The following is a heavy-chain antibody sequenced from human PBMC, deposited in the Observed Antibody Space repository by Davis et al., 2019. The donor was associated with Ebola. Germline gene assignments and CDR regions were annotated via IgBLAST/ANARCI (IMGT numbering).Heavy chain of an antibody. V-gene: IGHV1-46*01. Sequence: ASVKVSCKASGDTFSSYAISWVRQAPGQGLEWMGIINPSGGSTSYAQKFQGRVTMTRDTSTSTAYMELSSLRSEDTAVYYCARGTAMATVPFDYWGQGTLVTVSS. J-gene: IGHJ4*02. CDR3: ARGTAMATVPFDY. CDR2: INPSGGST. D-gene: IGHD5-18*01. CDR1: GDTFSSYA.